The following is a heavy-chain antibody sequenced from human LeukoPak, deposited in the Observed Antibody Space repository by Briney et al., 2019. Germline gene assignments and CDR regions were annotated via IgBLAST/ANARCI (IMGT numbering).Heavy chain of an antibody. CDR1: GFTFSSYA. V-gene: IGHV3-23*01. Sequence: SGGSLRLSCAASGFTFSSYAMSWVRQAPGKGLEWVSAISGSGGSTYYADSVKGRFTISRDNSKNTLYLQMNSLRAEDTAVYYCAKAPFGAVAGMGVDYWGQGTLVTVSS. J-gene: IGHJ4*02. CDR2: ISGSGGST. D-gene: IGHD6-19*01. CDR3: AKAPFGAVAGMGVDY.